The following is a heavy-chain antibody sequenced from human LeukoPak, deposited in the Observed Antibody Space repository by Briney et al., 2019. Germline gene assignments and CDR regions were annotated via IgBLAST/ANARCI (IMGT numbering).Heavy chain of an antibody. J-gene: IGHJ3*02. D-gene: IGHD3-22*01. Sequence: PGGSLSLCCAASGLTFISYAVSWVRQAPGKGLEWVSGISGSAGYTYYADSVRGRFTISIDNSKNTLYLQMNSLRAEDTAVYYCANSRPDYYDSSGYYFGSFDMWGQGTMVTVPS. CDR2: ISGSAGYT. V-gene: IGHV3-23*01. CDR1: GLTFISYA. CDR3: ANSRPDYYDSSGYYFGSFDM.